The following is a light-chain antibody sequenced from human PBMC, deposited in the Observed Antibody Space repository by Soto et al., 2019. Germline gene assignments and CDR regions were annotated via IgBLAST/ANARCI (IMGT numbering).Light chain of an antibody. J-gene: IGKJ1*01. V-gene: IGKV3-20*01. CDR1: QSVSSTY. Sequence: EIVLTQSPGTLSLSPGERATLSCRASQSVSSTYLAWYQQKPGQAPRLLIYGASTRGTGIPDRFSGSGSGTDFTLTISRLEPEDFATYSCQQSNSITWTFGQGTKVDIK. CDR3: QQSNSITWT. CDR2: GAS.